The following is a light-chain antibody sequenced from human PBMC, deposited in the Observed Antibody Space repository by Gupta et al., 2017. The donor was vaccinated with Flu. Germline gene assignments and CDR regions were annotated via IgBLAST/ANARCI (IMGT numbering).Light chain of an antibody. J-gene: IGKJ2*02. CDR2: ALS. CDR3: LQGSDLLCT. V-gene: IGKV2-40*01. Sequence: VMPQTPLSQPVTPVEPASISCTSSQSLLDSNDGNTYLDWYLQKPGQSPQLLIYALSYRASGVPDRFSGSGSAMEFTLTISRLEAEDFGVYYCLQGSDLLCTFGQGTKVEI. CDR1: QSLLDSNDGNTY.